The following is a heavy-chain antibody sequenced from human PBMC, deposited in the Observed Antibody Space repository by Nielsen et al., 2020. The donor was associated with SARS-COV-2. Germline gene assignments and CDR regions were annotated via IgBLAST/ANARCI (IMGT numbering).Heavy chain of an antibody. Sequence: KVSCKGSGYSFTSYWIGWVRQMPGKGLEWMGIIYPGDSDTRYSPSFQGQVTISADKSISTAYPQWSSLKASDTAMYYCARRPYRSHNWFDPWGQGTLVTVSS. CDR3: ARRPYRSHNWFDP. D-gene: IGHD6-6*01. J-gene: IGHJ5*02. CDR1: GYSFTSYW. V-gene: IGHV5-51*01. CDR2: IYPGDSDT.